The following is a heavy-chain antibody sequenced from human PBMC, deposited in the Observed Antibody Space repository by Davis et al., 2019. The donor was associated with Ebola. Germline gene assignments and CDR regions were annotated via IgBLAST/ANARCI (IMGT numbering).Heavy chain of an antibody. V-gene: IGHV3-23*01. CDR2: ITGGSTYT. CDR3: ATCGFCISTSGVDY. J-gene: IGHJ4*02. Sequence: PGGSLRLSCAASGFTFGSYAMDWVRQSPGKGPEWVSAITGGSTYTYYADSVKGRFTISRDNSKNTLYLQMNSLSGDDTAVYYCATCGFCISTSGVDYWGQGTLVSVSS. D-gene: IGHD6-19*01. CDR1: GFTFGSYA.